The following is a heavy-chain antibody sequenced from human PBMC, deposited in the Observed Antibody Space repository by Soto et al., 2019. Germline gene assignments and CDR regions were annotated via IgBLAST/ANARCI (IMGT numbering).Heavy chain of an antibody. CDR3: ASSYGSGYRAFDY. Sequence: QVQLVQSGAEVKKPGSSVRVSCKASGDTFTFYSINWVRQAPGLGLEWMGRINPILSMSNYAQRFQGRVTMTADKSRSTAYMGLSSLRSEDTAMYYCASSYGSGYRAFDYWGQGALVTVSS. CDR1: GDTFTFYS. D-gene: IGHD3-10*01. J-gene: IGHJ4*02. CDR2: INPILSMS. V-gene: IGHV1-69*02.